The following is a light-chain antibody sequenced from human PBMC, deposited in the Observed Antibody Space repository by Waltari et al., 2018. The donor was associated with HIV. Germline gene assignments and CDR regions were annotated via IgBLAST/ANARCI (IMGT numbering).Light chain of an antibody. CDR1: QNISHF. J-gene: IGKJ4*01. V-gene: IGKV1-39*01. CDR3: QQGDTTPLI. Sequence: DTQMTQSPSSLSASVGDRVTISCRASQNISHFLNWFRQKPGKAPKLLIYTASTLQKGVPSRFSGGGSGTDFTLTISCLQQEDFATYFCQQGDTTPLIFGGGTKVEI. CDR2: TAS.